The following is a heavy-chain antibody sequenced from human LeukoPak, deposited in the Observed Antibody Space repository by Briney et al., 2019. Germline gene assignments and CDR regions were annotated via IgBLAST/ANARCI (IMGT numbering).Heavy chain of an antibody. D-gene: IGHD2-2*01. CDR2: IIPMSETP. J-gene: IGHJ3*02. Sequence: SSVKVSCKASGGTFSINAITWVRQAPGQGLEWMGGIIPMSETPKYTQKFQGRVTIATDESTNTAYMELSSLRSEDTTVYYCARDKNSGECVSNSCYGVWPLDIWGQGKMGTVSS. V-gene: IGHV1-69*05. CDR1: GGTFSINA. CDR3: ARDKNSGECVSNSCYGVWPLDI.